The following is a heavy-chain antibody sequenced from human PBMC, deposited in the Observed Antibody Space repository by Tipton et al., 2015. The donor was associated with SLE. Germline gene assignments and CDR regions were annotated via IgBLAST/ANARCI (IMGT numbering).Heavy chain of an antibody. CDR3: ARLTYYSESRGYFRNYYYYMDV. D-gene: IGHD3-22*01. J-gene: IGHJ6*03. V-gene: IGHV4-39*07. Sequence: LRLSCSVSGGSISSSSYYWGWIRQPPGKGLEWIGSMYYSGSTYYTPSLKSRVSISGDTSKNQLSLKLRSVTAADTAVYFCARLTYYSESRGYFRNYYYYMDVWGSGTTVTVSS. CDR2: MYYSGST. CDR1: GGSISSSSYY.